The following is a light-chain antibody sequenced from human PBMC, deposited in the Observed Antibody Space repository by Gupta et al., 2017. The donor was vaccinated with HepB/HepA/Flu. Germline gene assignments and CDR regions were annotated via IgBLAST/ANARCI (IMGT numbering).Light chain of an antibody. CDR2: DVS. CDR3: SSYEISSHVL. V-gene: IGLV2-14*03. CDR1: SSDVGGYNY. J-gene: IGLJ2*01. Sequence: QSPLSQPASVSGSPGQPISISCTGTSSDVGGYNYVSWYQQHPGKAPKLIIFDVSDRPSWVSNRFSGSKSGNTASLTISGLQTEDEADYYCSSYEISSHVLFGGGTKLTVL.